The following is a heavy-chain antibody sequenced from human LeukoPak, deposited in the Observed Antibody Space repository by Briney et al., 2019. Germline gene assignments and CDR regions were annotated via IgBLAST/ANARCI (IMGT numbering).Heavy chain of an antibody. CDR3: AREFPYDSSGYYWSAGGN. CDR1: GFTFSSYA. CDR2: ISYDGSNK. J-gene: IGHJ4*02. Sequence: GGSLRLSCAASGFTFSSYAMHWVRQAPGKGLEWVAVISYDGSNKYYADSVKGRFTISRDNSKNTLYLQMNSLRAEDTAVYYCAREFPYDSSGYYWSAGGNWGQGTLVTVSS. V-gene: IGHV3-30-3*01. D-gene: IGHD3-22*01.